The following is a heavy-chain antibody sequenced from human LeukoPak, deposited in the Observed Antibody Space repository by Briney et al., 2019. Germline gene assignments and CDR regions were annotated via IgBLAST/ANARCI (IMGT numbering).Heavy chain of an antibody. J-gene: IGHJ4*02. D-gene: IGHD4-23*01. CDR3: ARANGGNMWRGHYFDC. CDR1: GLTVSSNY. CDR2: IYNGDMT. V-gene: IGHV3-66*01. Sequence: GGSLRLSCAASGLTVSSNYMSWVRQAPGKGLEWLPVIYNGDMTYYADSVKGRFTISRDNSKNTLYLQMNNLRAEDTAVYYCARANGGNMWRGHYFDCWGQGTLVTVSS.